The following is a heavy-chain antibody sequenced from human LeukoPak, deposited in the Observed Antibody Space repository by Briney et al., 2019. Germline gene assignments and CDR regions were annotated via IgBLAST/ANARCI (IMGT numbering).Heavy chain of an antibody. CDR2: INAGNGNT. CDR1: GYTFTIYA. J-gene: IGHJ6*02. V-gene: IGHV1-3*01. Sequence: GASVKVSCKASGYTFTIYAMHWVRQAPGQRLEWMGWINAGNGNTKYSQKFQGRVTITRDTSASTAYMELSSLRSEDTAVYYCARVSAAGTRYYYYYGMDVWGQGTTVTVSS. CDR3: ARVSAAGTRYYYYYGMDV. D-gene: IGHD6-13*01.